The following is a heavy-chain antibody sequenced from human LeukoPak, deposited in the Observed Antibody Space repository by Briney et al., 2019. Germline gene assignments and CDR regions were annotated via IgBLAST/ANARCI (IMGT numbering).Heavy chain of an antibody. J-gene: IGHJ4*02. CDR3: AKDGYSGYEY. CDR1: GFTFSSYA. CDR2: ISGSGGST. Sequence: RAGGSLRLSCAASGFTFSSYAMSWVRQAPGEGLEWVSAISGSGGSTYYADSVKGRFTISRDNSKNTLYLQMNSLRAEDTAVYYCAKDGYSGYEYWGQGTLVTVSS. D-gene: IGHD5-12*01. V-gene: IGHV3-23*01.